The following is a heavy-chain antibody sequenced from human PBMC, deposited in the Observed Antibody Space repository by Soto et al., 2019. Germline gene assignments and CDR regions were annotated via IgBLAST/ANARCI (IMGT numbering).Heavy chain of an antibody. V-gene: IGHV1-18*01. CDR3: ARSRSGAVADSFDF. J-gene: IGHJ4*02. CDR2: ISTYSGDT. Sequence: ASVKVSCKASGYTFFTYDISWVRQAPGQGLEWMGWISTYSGDTKYAQKFQGRVTMTTDTSTTTAYLELRSLRDEDTAVYYCARSRSGAVADSFDFWGQGTLVTVSA. CDR1: GYTFFTYD. D-gene: IGHD3-10*01.